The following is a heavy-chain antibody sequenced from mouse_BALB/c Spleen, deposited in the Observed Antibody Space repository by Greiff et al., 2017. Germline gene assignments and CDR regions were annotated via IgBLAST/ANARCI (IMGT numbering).Heavy chain of an antibody. Sequence: QVQLQQSGPGLVAPSQSLSITCTVSGFSLTSYGVHWVRQPPGKGLEWLGVIWAGGSTNYNSALMSRLSISKDNSKSQVFLKMNSLQTDDTAMYYCARDYGYDEASYYAMDYWGQGTSVTVSS. CDR2: IWAGGST. CDR1: GFSLTSYG. D-gene: IGHD2-2*01. CDR3: ARDYGYDEASYYAMDY. J-gene: IGHJ4*01. V-gene: IGHV2-9*02.